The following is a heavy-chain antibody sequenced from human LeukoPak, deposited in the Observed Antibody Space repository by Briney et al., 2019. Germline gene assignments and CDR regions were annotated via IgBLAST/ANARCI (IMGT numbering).Heavy chain of an antibody. D-gene: IGHD3-10*01. J-gene: IGHJ4*02. CDR1: GYTFTSYY. CDR3: ARVLWFGEITGYFDY. V-gene: IGHV1-46*01. CDR2: INPSGGST. Sequence: ASVKVSGKASGYTFTSYYMHWVRQAPGQGLEWMGIINPSGGSTSYAQKFQGRVTMTRDTSTSTVYMELSSLRSEDTAVYYCARVLWFGEITGYFDYWGQGTLVTVSS.